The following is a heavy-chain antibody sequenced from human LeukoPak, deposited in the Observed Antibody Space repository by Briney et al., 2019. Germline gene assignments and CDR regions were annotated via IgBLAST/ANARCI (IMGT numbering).Heavy chain of an antibody. CDR3: ASSLGVLWFGELSSWFDP. V-gene: IGHV4-39*07. CDR1: GGSISSSSYY. Sequence: SETLSLTCTVSGGSISSSSYYWGWIRQPPGKGLEWIGSIYYSGSTYYNPSLKSRVTISVDTSKNQFSLKLSSVTAADTAVYYCASSLGVLWFGELSSWFDPRGQGTLVTVSS. D-gene: IGHD3-10*01. CDR2: IYYSGST. J-gene: IGHJ5*02.